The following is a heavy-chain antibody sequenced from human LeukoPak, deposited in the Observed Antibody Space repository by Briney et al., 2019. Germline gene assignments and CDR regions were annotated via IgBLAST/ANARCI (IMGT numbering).Heavy chain of an antibody. D-gene: IGHD5-24*01. CDR1: GYTFTSYG. CDR2: ISANNGNT. J-gene: IGHJ4*02. Sequence: ASVKVSCKASGYTFTSYGIIWVRQAPGQGLEWIGWISANNGNTNYAQNLQGRVTMTTDTSTRTAYMELRSLRSDGTAVYYCARARGWDGYNYFDYWGQGTLVTVSS. CDR3: ARARGWDGYNYFDY. V-gene: IGHV1-18*01.